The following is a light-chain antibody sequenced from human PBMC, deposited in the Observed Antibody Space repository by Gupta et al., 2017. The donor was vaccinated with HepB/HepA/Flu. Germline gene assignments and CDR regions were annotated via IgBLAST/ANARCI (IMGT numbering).Light chain of an antibody. Sequence: PMTQSPSTLSTSVGDRFPITCLASQGIRRSLAWYQQTPGKAPQLLNYSVSNLESGVPSRFSGSGSGTEFTLTSSRQQPDYFANYYCQQNQCPLAFGRGTKVEIK. J-gene: IGKJ4*02. V-gene: IGKV1-5*03. CDR2: SVS. CDR3: QQNQCPLA. CDR1: QGIRRS.